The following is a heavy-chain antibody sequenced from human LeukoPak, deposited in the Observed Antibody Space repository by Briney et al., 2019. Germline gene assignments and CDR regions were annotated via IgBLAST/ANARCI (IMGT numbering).Heavy chain of an antibody. CDR3: ARSIREPSLLEWLSQPFDY. CDR1: GGTFSIYA. Sequence: ASVKVACKASGGTFSIYAISWVRQAPGQGLERMGGIIPIFGTANYAQKFQGRVTITADESTSTAYMELSSLRSEDTAVYYCARSIREPSLLEWLSQPFDYWGQGTLVTVSS. J-gene: IGHJ4*02. V-gene: IGHV1-69*01. CDR2: IIPIFGTA. D-gene: IGHD3-3*01.